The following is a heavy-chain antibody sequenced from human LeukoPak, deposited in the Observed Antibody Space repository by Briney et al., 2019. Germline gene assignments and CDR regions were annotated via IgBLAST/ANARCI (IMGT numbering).Heavy chain of an antibody. V-gene: IGHV3-66*02. CDR2: IYSGGST. CDR3: ARGMVRWEHYYFDY. J-gene: IGHJ4*02. Sequence: GGSLRLSXAASGFTVSSNYMSWVRQAPGKGLEWVSVIYSGGSTYYADSVKGRFTISRDNSKNTLYLQMNSLRAEDTAVYYCARGMVRWEHYYFDYWGQGTLVTVSS. D-gene: IGHD3-10*01. CDR1: GFTVSSNY.